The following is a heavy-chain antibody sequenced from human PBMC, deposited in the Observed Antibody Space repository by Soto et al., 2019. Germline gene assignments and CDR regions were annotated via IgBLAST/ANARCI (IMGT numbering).Heavy chain of an antibody. CDR3: ASRRSSGYYYVGYYYYGMDV. CDR1: GYTFTSYA. V-gene: IGHV1-2*02. CDR2: INPNSGGT. D-gene: IGHD3-22*01. J-gene: IGHJ6*02. Sequence: ASVKVSCKASGYTFTSYAMHWVRQAPGQRLEWMGWINPNSGGTNYAQKFQGRVTMTRDTSISTAYMELSRLRSDDTAVYYCASRRSSGYYYVGYYYYGMDVWGQGTTVTVSS.